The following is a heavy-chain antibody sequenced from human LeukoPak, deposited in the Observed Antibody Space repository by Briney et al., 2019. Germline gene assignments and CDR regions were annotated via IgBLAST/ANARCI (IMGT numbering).Heavy chain of an antibody. J-gene: IGHJ4*02. CDR3: AREEAYCGSTSCQNDY. Sequence: ASVKVSCKASGYTFSDYFIFWMRQAPGQGLEWVGYINPKTGDPTYAQKFQGRVTMTRVTSISTAYMEVRRLMSDDTAVYYCAREEAYCGSTSCQNDYWGQGTLVTVSS. CDR1: GYTFSDYF. CDR2: INPKTGDP. D-gene: IGHD2-2*01. V-gene: IGHV1-2*02.